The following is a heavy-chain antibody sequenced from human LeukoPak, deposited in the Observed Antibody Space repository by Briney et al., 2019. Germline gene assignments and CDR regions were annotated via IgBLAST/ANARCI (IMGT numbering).Heavy chain of an antibody. D-gene: IGHD1-26*01. V-gene: IGHV1-2*02. CDR3: ARHGGAADY. J-gene: IGHJ4*02. CDR2: INPNTDGT. CDR1: GYTFTVYY. Sequence: ASVKVSCQASGYTFTVYYIHWVRQAPGQRLEWMGWINPNTDGTNYAQKFQGRVTMTRDASISTAYMELTRLRSDDTAVYNCARHGGAADYWGQGTLVTVSS.